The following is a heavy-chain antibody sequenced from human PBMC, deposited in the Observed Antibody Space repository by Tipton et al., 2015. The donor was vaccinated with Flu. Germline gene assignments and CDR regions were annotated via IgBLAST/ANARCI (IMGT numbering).Heavy chain of an antibody. CDR2: IYNTWST. D-gene: IGHD2-8*01. CDR1: ADSISSNY. CDR3: ARQDHGLDV. J-gene: IGHJ6*02. Sequence: SLTCSVSADSISSNYWSWIRQSPGKGLEWIGYIYNTWSTNYNPSLKSRVTISVDTSKNQFSLNLRSVTAADTAVYYCARQDHGLDVWGQGTTVSVS. V-gene: IGHV4-59*08.